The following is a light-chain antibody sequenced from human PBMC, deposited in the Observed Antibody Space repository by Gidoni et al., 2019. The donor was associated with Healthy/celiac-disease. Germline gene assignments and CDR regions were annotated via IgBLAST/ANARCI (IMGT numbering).Light chain of an antibody. Sequence: DIVITHSPATLSVSPGERATLSCRASQSVSSYLAWYQQKPGQAPRLLIYGASTRASGIPARFSGSGSGTEFTLTISSLQSEDFAVYYCQQYNNWSPWTFGQGTKVEIK. CDR3: QQYNNWSPWT. J-gene: IGKJ1*01. V-gene: IGKV3-15*01. CDR1: QSVSSY. CDR2: GAS.